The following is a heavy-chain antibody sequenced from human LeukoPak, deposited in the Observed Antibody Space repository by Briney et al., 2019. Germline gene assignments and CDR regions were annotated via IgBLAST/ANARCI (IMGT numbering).Heavy chain of an antibody. CDR3: ARGETCSTASCYSTFYY. D-gene: IGHD2-2*01. Sequence: GESLKISCKASGYTFASHLIGWVRQLPGQGLEWMGIISPGDSETRYSPSFQGQVTISVDRSICSAYLQWSSLQASDTAMYYCARGETCSTASCYSTFYYWGQGTLVTVSS. J-gene: IGHJ4*02. V-gene: IGHV5-51*01. CDR1: GYTFASHL. CDR2: ISPGDSET.